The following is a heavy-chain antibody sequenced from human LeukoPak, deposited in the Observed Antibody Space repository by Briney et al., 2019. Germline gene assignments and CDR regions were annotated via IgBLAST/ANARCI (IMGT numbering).Heavy chain of an antibody. D-gene: IGHD6-19*01. CDR1: GFTFSSYG. CDR2: ISYDGSNK. J-gene: IGHJ4*02. V-gene: IGHV3-30*18. CDR3: AKDGPLWYSSGWYASGYFDY. Sequence: GGSLRLSCAASGFTFSSYGMHWVRQAPGKGLEWVAVISYDGSNKYYADSVKGRFTISRDNSKNTLYLQMNSLRAEDTAVYYCAKDGPLWYSSGWYASGYFDYWGQGTLVTVSS.